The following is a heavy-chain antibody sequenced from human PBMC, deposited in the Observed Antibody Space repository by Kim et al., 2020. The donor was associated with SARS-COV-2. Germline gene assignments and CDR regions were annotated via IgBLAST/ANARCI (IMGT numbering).Heavy chain of an antibody. Sequence: ADAVKGRFTISRDNSKNTLYLQMNSLRAEDTAVYYCARGLVGATSDAFDIWGQGTMVTVSS. V-gene: IGHV3-30*01. D-gene: IGHD1-26*01. CDR3: ARGLVGATSDAFDI. J-gene: IGHJ3*02.